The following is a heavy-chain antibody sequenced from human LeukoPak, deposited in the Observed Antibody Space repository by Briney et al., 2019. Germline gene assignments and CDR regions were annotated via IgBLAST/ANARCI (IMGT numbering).Heavy chain of an antibody. V-gene: IGHV4-39*07. J-gene: IGHJ5*02. CDR1: GGSISRGSYF. CDR2: IYYSGST. CDR3: ALLDSRENWFDP. Sequence: SETLSLTCTVSGGSISRGSYFWGWIRQPPGRGLEWIGSIYYSGSTYYNPSLKSRVTISVDTSKNQFSLKLSSVTAADTAVYYCALLDSRENWFDPWGQGTLVTVSS. D-gene: IGHD3-22*01.